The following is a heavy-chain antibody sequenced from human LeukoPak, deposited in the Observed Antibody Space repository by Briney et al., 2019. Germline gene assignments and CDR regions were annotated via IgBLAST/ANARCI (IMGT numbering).Heavy chain of an antibody. CDR2: ISGSGGST. CDR1: GFTFRSYA. V-gene: IGHV3-23*01. D-gene: IGHD3-10*01. J-gene: IGHJ4*02. Sequence: GGSLRLSCAVSGFTFRSYAMSWVRQAPGKGLEWVSAISGSGGSTYYADSVKGRFTISRDNSKNTLYLQMNSLRAEDTALYYCAKEPASGSCFDYWGQGTLVTVSS. CDR3: AKEPASGSCFDY.